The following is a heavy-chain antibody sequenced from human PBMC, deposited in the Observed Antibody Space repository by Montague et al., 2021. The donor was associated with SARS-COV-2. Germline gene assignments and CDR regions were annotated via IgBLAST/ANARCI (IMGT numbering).Heavy chain of an antibody. CDR3: ARRGRKLLPVATTIGGFDI. D-gene: IGHD5-12*01. CDR2: IYDSGST. V-gene: IGHV4-39*02. Sequence: SETLSLTCTVSGGSISSSNYYWDWIRQPPGKGLEWIGSIYDSGSTYYNPSLKSRDTISVDTSKNHFSLKVSSVTAADTAVYYCARRGRKLLPVATTIGGFDIWGQGTMAAVSS. CDR1: GGSISSSNYY. J-gene: IGHJ3*02.